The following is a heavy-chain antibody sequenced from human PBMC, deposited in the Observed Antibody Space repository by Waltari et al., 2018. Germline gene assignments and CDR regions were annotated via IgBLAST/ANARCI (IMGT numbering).Heavy chain of an antibody. J-gene: IGHJ6*02. CDR3: ARGEGTGSYYYYGMDV. CDR1: GYTFTGYY. Sequence: QVQLVPSGAEVKKPGASVKVSCKASGYTFTGYYMHWVRQAPGQGLEWMGRINPIFGTANYAQKFQGRVTITADESTSTAYMELSSLRSEDTAVYYCARGEGTGSYYYYGMDVWGQGTTVTVSS. CDR2: INPIFGTA. V-gene: IGHV1-69*01.